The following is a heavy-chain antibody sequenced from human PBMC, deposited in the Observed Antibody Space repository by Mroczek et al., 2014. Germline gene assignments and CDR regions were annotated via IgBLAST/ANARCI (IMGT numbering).Heavy chain of an antibody. D-gene: IGHD2-2*01. Sequence: QVQLQQWGAGLLKPSETLSLTCAVYGGSFSGYYWSWIRQPPGKGLEWIGEINHSGSTNYNPSLKSRVTIPVDTSKNQFSLKLSSVTAADTAVYYCARGRDIVVVPAAMYGYWGQGTLVTVSS. CDR3: ARGRDIVVVPAAMYGY. V-gene: IGHV4-34*01. J-gene: IGHJ4*02. CDR2: INHSGST. CDR1: GGSFSGYY.